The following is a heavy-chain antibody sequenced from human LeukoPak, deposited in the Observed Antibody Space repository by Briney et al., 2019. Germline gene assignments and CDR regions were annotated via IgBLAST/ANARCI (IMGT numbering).Heavy chain of an antibody. CDR2: ISSSGSTI. J-gene: IGHJ3*02. Sequence: PGGSLRLSCAASGFTFSSYEMNWVRQAPGRGLEWVSYISSSGSTIYYADSVKGRFTISRDNAKNSLYLQMNSLRAEDTAVYYCAASITPNAFDIWGQGTMATVSS. CDR1: GFTFSSYE. D-gene: IGHD4-23*01. V-gene: IGHV3-48*03. CDR3: AASITPNAFDI.